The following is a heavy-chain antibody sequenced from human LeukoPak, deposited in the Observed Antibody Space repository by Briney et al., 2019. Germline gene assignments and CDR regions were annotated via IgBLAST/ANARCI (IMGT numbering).Heavy chain of an antibody. D-gene: IGHD3-10*01. J-gene: IGHJ4*02. CDR1: GFTFSSYE. V-gene: IGHV3-13*01. Sequence: GGSLRISCAASGFTFSSYEMHWVRQATGKGLEWVSAIGTAGDTYYPGSVKGRFTISRENAKNSLYLQMNSLRAGDTAVYYCARVVRGELDYWGQGTLVTVSS. CDR3: ARVVRGELDY. CDR2: IGTAGDT.